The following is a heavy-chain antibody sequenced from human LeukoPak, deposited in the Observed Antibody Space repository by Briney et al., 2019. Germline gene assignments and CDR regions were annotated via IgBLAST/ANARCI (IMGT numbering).Heavy chain of an antibody. Sequence: GGSLRLSCAASGFTFSRYSLNWVRQAPGKGLEWVSYISGSSTIYYADSVKGRFTISRDNAKNSLYLQMNSLRAEDSAVYYCARTTVTTRDYYYYMDVWGKGTTVTVSS. CDR3: ARTTVTTRDYYYYMDV. V-gene: IGHV3-48*01. D-gene: IGHD4-11*01. CDR1: GFTFSRYS. CDR2: ISGSSTI. J-gene: IGHJ6*03.